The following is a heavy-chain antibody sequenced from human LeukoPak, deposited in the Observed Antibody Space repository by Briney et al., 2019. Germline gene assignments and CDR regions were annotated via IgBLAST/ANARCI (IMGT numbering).Heavy chain of an antibody. J-gene: IGHJ4*02. CDR2: IQYDGSNE. CDR1: RFTFSSYG. CDR3: ARDLWGTTVTTDYFDY. V-gene: IGHV3-30*02. D-gene: IGHD4-17*01. Sequence: PGGSLRLSCAASRFTFSSYGMHWVRQAPGKGLEWVAYIQYDGSNEQYADSVKGRFTVSRDNAKKSLYLQMNSLRAEDMAVYYCARDLWGTTVTTDYFDYWGQGTLVTVSS.